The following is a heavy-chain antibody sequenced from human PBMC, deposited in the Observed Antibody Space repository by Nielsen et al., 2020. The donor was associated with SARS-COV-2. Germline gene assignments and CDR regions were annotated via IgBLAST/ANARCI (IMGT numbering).Heavy chain of an antibody. CDR1: GGSVSSGSYY. D-gene: IGHD1-1*01. Sequence: SETLSLTCTVSGGSVSSGSYYWSWIRQPPGKGLEWIGYIYYSGSTNYNPSLKSRVTISVDTSKNQFSLKLSSVTAADTAVYYCARDMTWNRRYYGMDVWGQGTTVTVTS. CDR2: IYYSGST. V-gene: IGHV4-61*01. J-gene: IGHJ6*02. CDR3: ARDMTWNRRYYGMDV.